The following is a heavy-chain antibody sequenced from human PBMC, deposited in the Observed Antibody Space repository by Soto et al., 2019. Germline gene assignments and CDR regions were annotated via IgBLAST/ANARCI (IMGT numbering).Heavy chain of an antibody. CDR2: SRNNANSYTT. CDR3: VRAHPATLFDY. D-gene: IGHD6-25*01. CDR1: GFTFSDHY. V-gene: IGHV3-72*01. Sequence: EVLLVESGGGLVQPGGSPRLSCEASGFTFSDHYMDWVRQASGKGLEWVGRSRNNANSYTTEYAAYVKARFTVSRDDSHHLLYLQMNSLKTEDTALYYCVRAHPATLFDYGGQGMLVTVSS. J-gene: IGHJ4*02.